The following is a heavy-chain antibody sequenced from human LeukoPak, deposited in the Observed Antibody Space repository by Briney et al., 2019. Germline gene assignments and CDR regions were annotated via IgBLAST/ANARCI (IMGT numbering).Heavy chain of an antibody. V-gene: IGHV4-59*12. Sequence: SETLSLTCTASGGSISSYYWSWIRQPPGKGLEWIGYIYDSGSTNYNPSLKSRVTISVDTSKNQFSLKLSSVTAADTAVYYCARSGSYLGGAFDIWGHATMVTVSS. CDR2: IYDSGST. CDR1: GGSISSYY. CDR3: ARSGSYLGGAFDI. J-gene: IGHJ3*02. D-gene: IGHD1-26*01.